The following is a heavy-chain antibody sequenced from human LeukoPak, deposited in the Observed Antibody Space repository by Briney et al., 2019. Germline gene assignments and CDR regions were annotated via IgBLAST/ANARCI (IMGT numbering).Heavy chain of an antibody. CDR3: ARGSLRSGYYYGMDV. V-gene: IGHV1-69*13. Sequence: ASVTVSCKASGGTFSSYAISWMRQAPGQGLEWMGGIIPIFGTANYAQKFQGRVTITADESTSTAYMELSSLRSEDTAVYYCARGSLRSGYYYGMDVWGQGTTVTVSS. CDR2: IIPIFGTA. J-gene: IGHJ6*02. CDR1: GGTFSSYA. D-gene: IGHD6-25*01.